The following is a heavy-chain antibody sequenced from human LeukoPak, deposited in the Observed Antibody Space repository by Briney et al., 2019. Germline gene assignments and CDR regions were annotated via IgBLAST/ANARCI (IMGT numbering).Heavy chain of an antibody. V-gene: IGHV7-4-1*02. J-gene: IGHJ5*01. CDR2: INTNTGNP. D-gene: IGHD2-15*01. CDR1: GYTFTSYA. CDR3: ARSVEHATPLNWFDS. Sequence: ASVKVSCKASGYTFTSYAMSWVRQAPGQGLEWMGWINTNTGNPTYAQGFTGRFVFSLDTSVSTAYLQISNLKAEDTAVYYCARSVEHATPLNWFDSWGQGTLVTVSS.